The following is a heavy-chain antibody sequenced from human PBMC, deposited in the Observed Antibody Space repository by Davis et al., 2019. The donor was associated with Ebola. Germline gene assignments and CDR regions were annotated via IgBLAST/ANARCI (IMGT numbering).Heavy chain of an antibody. CDR2: ISYDGSNK. D-gene: IGHD3-22*01. J-gene: IGHJ5*02. CDR1: GFTFSSYG. CDR3: ARGGHYYDSSGYYYL. Sequence: GESLKISCAASGFTFSSYGMHWVRQAPGKGLEWVAVISYDGSNKYYADSVKGRFTISRDNSKNTLYLQMNSLRAEDTAVYYCARGGHYYDSSGYYYLWGQGTLVTVSS. V-gene: IGHV3-30*03.